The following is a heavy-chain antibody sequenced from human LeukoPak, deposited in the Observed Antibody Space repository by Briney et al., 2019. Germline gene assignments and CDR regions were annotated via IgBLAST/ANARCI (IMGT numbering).Heavy chain of an antibody. Sequence: GASVKVSCKASGYTFTSYGISWVRQAPGQGLEWMGWISAYNGNTNYAQKLQGRVTMTTDTSTSTAYMELRSLRSDDTAVYYCARDHGALYYYYYMDVWGKGTTVTVSS. V-gene: IGHV1-18*01. CDR1: GYTFTSYG. J-gene: IGHJ6*03. CDR3: ARDHGALYYYYYMDV. D-gene: IGHD3-10*01. CDR2: ISAYNGNT.